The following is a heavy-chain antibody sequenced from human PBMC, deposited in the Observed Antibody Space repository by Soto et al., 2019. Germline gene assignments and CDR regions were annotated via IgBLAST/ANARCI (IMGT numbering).Heavy chain of an antibody. J-gene: IGHJ5*02. CDR3: ARRSIAAAGWWFDP. CDR1: GGSISSGGYY. V-gene: IGHV4-31*03. D-gene: IGHD6-13*01. Sequence: QVQLQESGPGLVKPSQTLSLTCTVSGGSISSGGYYWSWIRQHPGKGLEWIGYIYYSGSTYYNPSLEIRVTTXVXTXXNQFSPKLSAVTAADTAVYYCARRSIAAAGWWFDPWGQGTLVTVSS. CDR2: IYYSGST.